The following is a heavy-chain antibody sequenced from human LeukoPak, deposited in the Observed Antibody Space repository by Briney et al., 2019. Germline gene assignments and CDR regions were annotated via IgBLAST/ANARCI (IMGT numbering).Heavy chain of an antibody. CDR1: GFTFSSYG. Sequence: GGSLRLSCAASGFTFSSYGMHWVRQAPGKGLEWVAVIWYDGSNKYYADSVKGRFTISRDNSKNTLYLQMNSLRAEDTAVYYCARVCPCSSWYTFDYWGQGTLVTVSS. CDR3: ARVCPCSSWYTFDY. D-gene: IGHD6-13*01. J-gene: IGHJ4*02. V-gene: IGHV3-33*01. CDR2: IWYDGSNK.